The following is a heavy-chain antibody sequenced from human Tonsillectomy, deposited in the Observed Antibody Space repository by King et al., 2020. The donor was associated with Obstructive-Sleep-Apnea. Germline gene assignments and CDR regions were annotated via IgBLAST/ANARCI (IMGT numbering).Heavy chain of an antibody. J-gene: IGHJ3*02. CDR3: ARLPTGPYDAFDI. V-gene: IGHV4-39*01. Sequence: QLQESGPGLVKPSETLSLTCTVSGGSISSSSYYWGWIRQPPGKGLEGIGSIYYSGSTYYNPSLKSRVTISVDTSKNQFSLKLSSGTAADTAVYYCARLPTGPYDAFDIWGQGTMVTVSS. CDR1: GGSISSSSYY. CDR2: IYYSGST.